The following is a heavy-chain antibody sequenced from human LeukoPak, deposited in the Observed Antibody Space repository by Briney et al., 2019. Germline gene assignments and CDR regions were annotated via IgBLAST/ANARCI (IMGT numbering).Heavy chain of an antibody. J-gene: IGHJ4*02. D-gene: IGHD3-22*01. V-gene: IGHV1-8*03. CDR3: ARVGRAYYYDSSGYYYAY. CDR1: GYTFTSYG. CDR2: MNPNSGNT. Sequence: ASVKVSCKASGYTFTSYGINWVRRATGQGLEWMGWMNPNSGNTGYAQKFQGRVTITRNTSISTAYMELSSLRSEDTAVYYCARVGRAYYYDSSGYYYAYWGQGTLVTVSS.